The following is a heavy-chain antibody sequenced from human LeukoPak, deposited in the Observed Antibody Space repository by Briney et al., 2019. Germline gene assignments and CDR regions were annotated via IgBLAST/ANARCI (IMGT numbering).Heavy chain of an antibody. CDR3: ARDYGGTGDAFGI. J-gene: IGHJ3*02. CDR2: IIPILGIA. V-gene: IGHV1-69*04. CDR1: GGTFSSYA. Sequence: GASVKVSCKASGGTFSSYAISWVRQAPGQGLEWMGRIIPILGIANYAQKFQGRVTVTADKSTSTAYMELSSLRSEDTAVYYCARDYGGTGDAFGIWGQGTMVTVSS. D-gene: IGHD2-8*02.